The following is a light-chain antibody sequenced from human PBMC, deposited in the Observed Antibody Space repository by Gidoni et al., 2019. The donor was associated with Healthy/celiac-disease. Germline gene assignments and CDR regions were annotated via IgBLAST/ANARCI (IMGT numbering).Light chain of an antibody. Sequence: DIQMTQSPSSLSASVGDRVTITCRASQSISSYLHWYQQKPGKAPKLLIYAASSLQSGVPSRFSGSASGTAFTLPISRLQPEDFATFSCQQSYSTPRVTFAPGPKVDI. CDR2: AAS. J-gene: IGKJ3*01. CDR3: QQSYSTPRVT. CDR1: QSISSY. V-gene: IGKV1-39*01.